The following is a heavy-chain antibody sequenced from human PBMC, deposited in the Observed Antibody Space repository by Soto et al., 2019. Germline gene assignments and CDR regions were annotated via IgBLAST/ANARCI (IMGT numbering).Heavy chain of an antibody. J-gene: IGHJ4*02. D-gene: IGHD6-13*01. V-gene: IGHV1-18*01. CDR1: GYTFTSYG. CDR3: AREAAAGTLDY. Sequence: QVQLVQTGAEVKKPGASVKVSCKASGYTFTSYGISWVRQAPGQGLEWMGWISAYNGNTNHAQNLQGRVTVTTDTSTSTAYMALRSLRSDDTAVYYCAREAAAGTLDYWGQGTLVTVSS. CDR2: ISAYNGNT.